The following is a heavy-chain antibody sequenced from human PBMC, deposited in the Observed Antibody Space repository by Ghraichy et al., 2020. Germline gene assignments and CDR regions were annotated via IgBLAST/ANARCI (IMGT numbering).Heavy chain of an antibody. V-gene: IGHV5-51*01. J-gene: IGHJ6*02. CDR1: GYIFTTYS. Sequence: GEYLNISCKGSGYIFTTYSIGWVRHMPGKGLEWMGIIYPGDSDTRYSPSFQGHVTISADKSISTAYLQWSSLKASDTAIYYCARQDSSSSYHYYGMDVWGQGTTVTVSS. CDR3: ARQDSSSSYHYYGMDV. CDR2: IYPGDSDT. D-gene: IGHD6-6*01.